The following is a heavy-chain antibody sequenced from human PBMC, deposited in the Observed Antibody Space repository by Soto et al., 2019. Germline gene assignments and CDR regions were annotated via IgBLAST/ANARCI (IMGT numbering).Heavy chain of an antibody. CDR1: GGTFSSYA. V-gene: IGHV1-69*12. CDR2: IIPIFGTA. D-gene: IGHD1-1*01. J-gene: IGHJ6*02. CDR3: ARPTGTKPSYYYYGMDV. Sequence: QVQLVQSGAEVKKPGSSVKVSCKASGGTFSSYAISWVRQAPGQGLEWMGGIIPIFGTANYAQKFQGRVTITADESTSXXYMELSSLRSEDTAVYYCARPTGTKPSYYYYGMDVWGQGTTVTVSS.